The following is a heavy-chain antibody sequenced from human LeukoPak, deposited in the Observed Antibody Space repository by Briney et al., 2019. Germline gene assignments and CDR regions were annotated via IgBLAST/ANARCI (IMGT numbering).Heavy chain of an antibody. CDR3: ARSGYCSGGTCYVDY. V-gene: IGHV3-64*01. J-gene: IGHJ4*02. CDR2: ISNNGGST. D-gene: IGHD2-15*01. Sequence: GGSLRLSCAASGFTSSSYGLHWVRQAPGKGLEYVSAISNNGGSTYYANSVKGRFTIFRDNSKNTLYLQMGSLRPEDMAVYYCARSGYCSGGTCYVDYWGQGTLVTVSS. CDR1: GFTSSSYG.